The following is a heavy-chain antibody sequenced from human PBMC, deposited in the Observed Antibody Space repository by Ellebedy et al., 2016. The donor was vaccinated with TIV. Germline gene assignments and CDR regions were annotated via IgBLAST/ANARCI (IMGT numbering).Heavy chain of an antibody. CDR2: VYPGDSNT. CDR3: ARAITVDYWYLNL. J-gene: IGHJ2*01. CDR1: GYSFASYW. D-gene: IGHD3-10*01. V-gene: IGHV5-51*01. Sequence: GESLKISCKASGYSFASYWVGWVRQMPGEGLEWMGGVYPGDSNTGYSPSFQGQVTISADKSITTAYLQWSSLKASDTVMYYCARAITVDYWYLNLWGRGTQVTVSS.